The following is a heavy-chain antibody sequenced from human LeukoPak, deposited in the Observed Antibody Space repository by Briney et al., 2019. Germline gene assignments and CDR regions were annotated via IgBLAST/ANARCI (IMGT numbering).Heavy chain of an antibody. CDR2: IIPIFGTA. CDR3: ARGRGLLDAFDI. Sequence: ASVKVSCKASGGTFSSYAISWVRQAPGQGLEWMGGIIPIFGTANYAQKFQGRVTITTDESTSTAYMELSSLRSEDTAVYYCARGRGLLDAFDIWGQGTMVTVSS. J-gene: IGHJ3*02. CDR1: GGTFSSYA. D-gene: IGHD1-26*01. V-gene: IGHV1-69*05.